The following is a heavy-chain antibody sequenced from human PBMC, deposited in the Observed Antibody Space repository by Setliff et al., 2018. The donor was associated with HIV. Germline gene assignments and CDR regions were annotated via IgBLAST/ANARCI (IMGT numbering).Heavy chain of an antibody. CDR1: GGSLSPYY. D-gene: IGHD3-22*01. CDR3: ARTPEDYDQYFFDR. CDR2: INSSGRT. Sequence: SETLSLTCSVSGGSLSPYYWTWIRQPAGKGPEWIGYINSSGRTNYNPSLEGRVTISVDTSKNQFSLKLSSVTAADTAVYYCARTPEDYDQYFFDRWGQGTLVTVSS. V-gene: IGHV4-4*09. J-gene: IGHJ4*02.